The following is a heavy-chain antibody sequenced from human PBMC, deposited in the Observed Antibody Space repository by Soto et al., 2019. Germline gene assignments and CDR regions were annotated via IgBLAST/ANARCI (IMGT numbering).Heavy chain of an antibody. D-gene: IGHD3-22*01. CDR3: AKDLKYNFDSSGYYDH. CDR2: ITGSGGNT. Sequence: EVQVLESGGGWVQPGGSLRLSCAASGFTFSSYAMSWVRQAPGKGLEWFSSITGSGGNTYYADSVKGRFTISRDNSKNTLYLQMNSLRAEDTALYYWAKDLKYNFDSSGYYDHWGQGTLVTVSS. V-gene: IGHV3-23*01. CDR1: GFTFSSYA. J-gene: IGHJ4*02.